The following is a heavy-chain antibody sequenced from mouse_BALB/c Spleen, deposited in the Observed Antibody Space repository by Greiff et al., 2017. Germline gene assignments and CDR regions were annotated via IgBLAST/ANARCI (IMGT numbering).Heavy chain of an antibody. CDR2: ISSGSSTI. Sequence: EVKLVESGGGLVQPGGSRKLSCAASGFTFSSFGMHWVRQAPEKGLEWVAYISSGSSTIYYADTVKGRFTISRDNPKNTLFLQMTSLRSEDTAMYYCARCYRYDVTWFAYWGQGTLVTVSA. D-gene: IGHD2-14*01. CDR1: GFTFSSFG. CDR3: ARCYRYDVTWFAY. J-gene: IGHJ3*01. V-gene: IGHV5-17*02.